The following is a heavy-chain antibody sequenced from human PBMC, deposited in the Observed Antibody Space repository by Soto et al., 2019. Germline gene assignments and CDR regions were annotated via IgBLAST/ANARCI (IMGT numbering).Heavy chain of an antibody. CDR2: ISGSGGST. CDR1: GFTFSSYA. J-gene: IGHJ4*02. Sequence: GGSLILSCAASGFTFSSYAMSWVRQAPGKGLEWVSAISGSGGSTYYADSVKGRFTISRDNSKNTLYLQMNSLRAEDTAVYYCANQQMSYFFDYWGQGTLVPGSS. CDR3: ANQQMSYFFDY. V-gene: IGHV3-23*01. D-gene: IGHD6-13*01.